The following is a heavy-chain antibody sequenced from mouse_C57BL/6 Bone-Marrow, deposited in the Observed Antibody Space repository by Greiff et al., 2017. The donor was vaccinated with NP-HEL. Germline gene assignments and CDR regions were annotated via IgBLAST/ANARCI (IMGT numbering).Heavy chain of an antibody. V-gene: IGHV1-64*01. Sequence: QVQLKQPGAELVKPGASVKLSCKASGYTFTSYWMHWVKQRPGQGLEWIGMIHPNSGSTNYNEKFKSKATLTVDKSSSTAYMQLSSLTSEDSAVYYCARPPLSPLWEFDYWGQGTTLTVSS. D-gene: IGHD4-1*01. CDR2: IHPNSGST. CDR3: ARPPLSPLWEFDY. J-gene: IGHJ2*01. CDR1: GYTFTSYW.